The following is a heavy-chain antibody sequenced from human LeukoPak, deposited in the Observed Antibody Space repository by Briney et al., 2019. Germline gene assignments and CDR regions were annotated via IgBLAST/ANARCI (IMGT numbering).Heavy chain of an antibody. V-gene: IGHV3-48*02. Sequence: PAGGSLRLSCAASGFTFSTYNMNWVRQAPGKGLEWVSYISSSRSAIYYADSVKGRFTISRDNAKNSLYLQMNSLRDEDTAVYYCARATYYYDGSGYYVGLGFDYWGQGTLVTVSS. CDR2: ISSSRSAI. CDR3: ARATYYYDGSGYYVGLGFDY. CDR1: GFTFSTYN. J-gene: IGHJ4*02. D-gene: IGHD3-22*01.